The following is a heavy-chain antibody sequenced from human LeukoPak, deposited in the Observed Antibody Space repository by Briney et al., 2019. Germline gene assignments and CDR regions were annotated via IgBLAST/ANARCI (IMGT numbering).Heavy chain of an antibody. CDR1: GFTFSGYG. Sequence: GGSLRLSCAAPGFTFSGYGMHWVRQAPGKGLEWVAVIWYDGSNKYYADSVKGRFTISRDNSKNTLYLQMNSLRAEDTAVYYCARSGGSTSPYYFDYWGQGTLVTVSS. D-gene: IGHD2-2*01. J-gene: IGHJ4*02. CDR3: ARSGGSTSPYYFDY. CDR2: IWYDGSNK. V-gene: IGHV3-33*01.